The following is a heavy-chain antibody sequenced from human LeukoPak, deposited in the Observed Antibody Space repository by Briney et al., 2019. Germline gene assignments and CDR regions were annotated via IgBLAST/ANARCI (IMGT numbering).Heavy chain of an antibody. V-gene: IGHV3-30*02. D-gene: IGHD3-22*01. CDR3: AKDPWVRSYDSSGYVDY. CDR1: GFTFSSYG. J-gene: IGHJ4*02. CDR2: IRYDGNNK. Sequence: PGGSLRLSCAASGFTFSSYGMHWLRQAPGRGLKWVAFIRYDGNNKYYADSVKGRFTISRDNSKNTLYLQMNSLRAEDTAVYYCAKDPWVRSYDSSGYVDYWGQGTLVTVSS.